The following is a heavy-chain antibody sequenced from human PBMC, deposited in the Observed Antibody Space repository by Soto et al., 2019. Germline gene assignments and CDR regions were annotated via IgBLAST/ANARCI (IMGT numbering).Heavy chain of an antibody. CDR2: IIPIFGTA. CDR1: GGTFSSYA. J-gene: IGHJ6*02. Sequence: QVQLVQSGAEVKKPGSSVKVSCKASGGTFSSYAISWVRQAPGQGLEWMGGIIPIFGTANYAQKFQGRVTITADESKSRAYLGRSSMGSEDTAVYYCARWGEYYYYGMDVWCQGTTVTVSS. V-gene: IGHV1-69*01. CDR3: ARWGEYYYYGMDV. D-gene: IGHD3-10*01.